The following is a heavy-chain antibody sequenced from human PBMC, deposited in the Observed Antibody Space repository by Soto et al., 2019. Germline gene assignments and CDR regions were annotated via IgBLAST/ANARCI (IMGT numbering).Heavy chain of an antibody. Sequence: GGSLRLSCAAPGFTFSSYAMSWVRQAPGKGLEWVSAISGSGGSTYYADSVKGRFTISRDNSKNTLHLQMNSLRAEDTAVYYCAKSYYDSSGHLDYWGQGTLVTVSS. D-gene: IGHD3-22*01. J-gene: IGHJ4*02. V-gene: IGHV3-23*01. CDR2: ISGSGGST. CDR3: AKSYYDSSGHLDY. CDR1: GFTFSSYA.